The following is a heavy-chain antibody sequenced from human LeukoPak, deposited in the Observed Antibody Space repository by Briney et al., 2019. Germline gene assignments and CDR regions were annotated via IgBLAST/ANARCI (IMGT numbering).Heavy chain of an antibody. CDR1: GYTFTSYD. CDR2: MNPNSGNT. Sequence: GASVKVSCKASGYTFTSYDINWVRQAPGQGLEWMGWMNPNSGNTGYAQKFQGRVTITRNTSISTAYMELSGLRSEDTAVYYCARGSTYYDFWSGYYTGNYFDYWGQGTLVTVSS. J-gene: IGHJ4*02. D-gene: IGHD3-3*01. V-gene: IGHV1-8*03. CDR3: ARGSTYYDFWSGYYTGNYFDY.